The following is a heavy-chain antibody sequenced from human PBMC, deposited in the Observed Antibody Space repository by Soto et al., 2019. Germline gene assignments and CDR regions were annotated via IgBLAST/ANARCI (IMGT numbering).Heavy chain of an antibody. V-gene: IGHV4-30-4*01. D-gene: IGHD4-17*01. J-gene: IGHJ2*01. CDR1: GGSISSGYYY. CDR3: ARVDGDYLWYFDL. CDR2: IYYSGST. Sequence: SETLSLTCTVSGGSISSGYYYWSWIRQPPGKGLEWIGYIYYSGSTYYNQSLKSRVTISVDTSKNQFSLKLSSVTAADTAVYYCARVDGDYLWYFDLWGRGTLVTVSS.